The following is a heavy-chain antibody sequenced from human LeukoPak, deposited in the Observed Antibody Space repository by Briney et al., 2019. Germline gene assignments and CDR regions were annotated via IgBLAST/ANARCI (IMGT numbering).Heavy chain of an antibody. D-gene: IGHD3-3*01. CDR1: GYSISSGYY. J-gene: IGHJ4*02. CDR2: IYHSGST. CDR3: ARSFYDFWSGYHPGLYYFDY. Sequence: QPSETLSLTCTVSGYSISSGYYWGWIRQPPGKGLEWIGSIYHSGSTYYNPSLKSRVTISVDTSKNQFSLKLSSVTAADTAVYYCARSFYDFWSGYHPGLYYFDYWGQGTLVTVSS. V-gene: IGHV4-38-2*02.